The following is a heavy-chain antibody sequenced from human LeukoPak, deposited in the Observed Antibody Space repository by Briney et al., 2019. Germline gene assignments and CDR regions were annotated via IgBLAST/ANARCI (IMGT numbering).Heavy chain of an antibody. J-gene: IGHJ4*02. D-gene: IGHD3-22*01. CDR1: GYTFTDYY. V-gene: IGHV1-69-2*01. Sequence: ASVKVSCKVSGYTFTDYYMHWVQQAPGKGLEWMGLVDPEDGETIYAEKFQGRVTITADTSTDTAYMELSSLRSEDTAVYYYATAYYYDSSGPLDYWSQGTLVTVSS. CDR2: VDPEDGET. CDR3: ATAYYYDSSGPLDY.